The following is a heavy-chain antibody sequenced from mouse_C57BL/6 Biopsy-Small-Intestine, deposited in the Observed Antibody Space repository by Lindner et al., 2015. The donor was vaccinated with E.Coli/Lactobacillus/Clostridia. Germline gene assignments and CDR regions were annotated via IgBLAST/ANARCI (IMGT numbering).Heavy chain of an antibody. V-gene: IGHV5-17*01. Sequence: VQLQESGGGLVKPGGSLKLSCAASGFTFSDYGMHWVRQAPEKGLEWVAYTSSGSSTIYYADTVKGRFTISRDNAKNTLFLQMTSLRSEDTAMYYCGGSFYAMDYWGQGTSVTVSS. CDR2: TSSGSSTI. CDR1: GFTFSDYG. CDR3: GGSFYAMDY. J-gene: IGHJ4*01.